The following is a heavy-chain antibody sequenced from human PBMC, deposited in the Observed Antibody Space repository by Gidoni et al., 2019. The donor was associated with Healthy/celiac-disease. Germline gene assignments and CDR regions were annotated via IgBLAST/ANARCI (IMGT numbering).Heavy chain of an antibody. V-gene: IGHV3-30*18. CDR2: ISYDGSNE. Sequence: QVQLVESGGGVVQPGRSLRLSCVASGFTFSSYGMPWVRQAPGKGLEWVAVISYDGSNEYYADSVKGRFTISRDNSKNMLYLQMNSLRAEDTAVYYCSKDRGYCSGGSCYSTGPWYFDLWGRGTLVTVSS. CDR3: SKDRGYCSGGSCYSTGPWYFDL. J-gene: IGHJ2*01. D-gene: IGHD2-15*01. CDR1: GFTFSSYG.